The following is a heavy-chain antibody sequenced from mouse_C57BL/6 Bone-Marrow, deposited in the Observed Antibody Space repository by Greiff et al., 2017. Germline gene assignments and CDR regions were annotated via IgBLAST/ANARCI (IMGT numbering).Heavy chain of an antibody. V-gene: IGHV5-6*01. CDR3: ARRNLWFAY. CDR1: GFTFSSYG. J-gene: IGHJ3*01. Sequence: EVQRVESGGDLVKPGGSLKLSCAASGFTFSSYGMSWVRQTPDKRLEWVATISSGGSYTYYPDSVKGRFTISRDNAKNTLYLQMSSLKSDDTAMYYCARRNLWFAYWGQGTLVTVSA. CDR2: ISSGGSYT.